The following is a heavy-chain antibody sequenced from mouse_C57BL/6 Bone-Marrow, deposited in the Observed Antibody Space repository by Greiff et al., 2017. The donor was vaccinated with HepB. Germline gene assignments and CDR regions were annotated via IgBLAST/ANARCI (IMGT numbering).Heavy chain of an antibody. CDR3: ARDDYDRYFDV. D-gene: IGHD2-4*01. CDR2: IYPGDGDT. Sequence: VQVVESGPELVKPGASVKISCKASGYAFSSSWMNWVKQRPGKGLEWIGRIYPGDGDTNYNGKFKGKATLTADKSSSTAYMQLSSLTSEDSAVYFCARDDYDRYFDVWGTGTTVTVSS. CDR1: GYAFSSSW. J-gene: IGHJ1*03. V-gene: IGHV1-82*01.